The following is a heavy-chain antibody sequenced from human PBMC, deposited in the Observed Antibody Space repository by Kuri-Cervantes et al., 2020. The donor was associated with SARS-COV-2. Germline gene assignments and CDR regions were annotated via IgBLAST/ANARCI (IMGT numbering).Heavy chain of an antibody. J-gene: IGHJ4*02. Sequence: GESLKISCAASGFTFSSYSMNWVCQAPGKGLEWVSSISSSSSYIYYADSVKGRFTISRDNAKNSLYLQMNSLRAEDTAVYYCARDFEAAAGIYYFDYWGQGTLVTVSS. CDR1: GFTFSSYS. CDR3: ARDFEAAAGIYYFDY. V-gene: IGHV3-21*01. CDR2: ISSSSSYI. D-gene: IGHD6-13*01.